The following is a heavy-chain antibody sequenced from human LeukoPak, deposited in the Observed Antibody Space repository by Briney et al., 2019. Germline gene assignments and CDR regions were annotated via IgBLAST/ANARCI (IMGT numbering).Heavy chain of an antibody. J-gene: IGHJ4*02. D-gene: IGHD3-9*01. CDR1: GGSISSSSYY. Sequence: SETLSLTCTVSGGSISSSSYYWVWIRQPPGKGLEWIGNIYYSGSTSYNPSLKNRVTISVDTSKNQFSLKLSSVTAADTAVYYCARESHDFLTGPLDYWGQGTLVTVSS. V-gene: IGHV4-39*07. CDR3: ARESHDFLTGPLDY. CDR2: IYYSGST.